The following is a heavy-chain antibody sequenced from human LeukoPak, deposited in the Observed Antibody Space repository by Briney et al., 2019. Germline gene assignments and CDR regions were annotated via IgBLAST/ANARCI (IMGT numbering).Heavy chain of an antibody. CDR2: TYYRSKWYN. V-gene: IGHV6-1*01. Sequence: SQTLSLTCAISGDSVSSNSAAWNWIRQSPSRGLEWLGRTYYRSKWYNDYAVSVKSRITINPDTSKNQFSLQLNSVTPEDTAVYYCARDICSGGSCYFVGDYFDYWGQGTLVTVSS. D-gene: IGHD2-15*01. J-gene: IGHJ4*02. CDR3: ARDICSGGSCYFVGDYFDY. CDR1: GDSVSSNSAA.